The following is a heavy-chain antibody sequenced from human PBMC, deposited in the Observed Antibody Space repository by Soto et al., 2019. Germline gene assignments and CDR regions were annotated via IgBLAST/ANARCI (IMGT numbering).Heavy chain of an antibody. CDR1: GFTFSNAW. CDR2: IKSKTDGGTT. J-gene: IGHJ6*02. V-gene: IGHV3-15*07. CDR3: TTQLDTVTTFYYYYGMDV. D-gene: IGHD4-17*01. Sequence: GGSLRLSCAASGFTFSNAWMNWVRQAPGKGLEWVGRIKSKTDGGTTDYAAPVKGRFTISRDDSKNTLYLQMNSLKTEDTAVYYCTTQLDTVTTFYYYYGMDVWGQGTTVTVSS.